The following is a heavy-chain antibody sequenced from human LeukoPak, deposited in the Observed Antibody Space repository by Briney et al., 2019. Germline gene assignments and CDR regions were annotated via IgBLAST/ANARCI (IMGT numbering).Heavy chain of an antibody. CDR1: GFTFSSYG. Sequence: PGRSLRLSCAASGFTFSSYGMHWVRQAPGKGLEWVAVIWYDGSNKYYADSVKGRFTISRDNSKNTLHLQMNSLRVEDTALYYCARGFRNGPFDCWGQGTLVTVSS. CDR3: ARGFRNGPFDC. J-gene: IGHJ4*02. CDR2: IWYDGSNK. D-gene: IGHD2-8*01. V-gene: IGHV3-33*01.